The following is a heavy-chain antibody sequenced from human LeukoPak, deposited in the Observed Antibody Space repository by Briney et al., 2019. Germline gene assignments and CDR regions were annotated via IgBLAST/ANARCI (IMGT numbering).Heavy chain of an antibody. CDR3: ARDYGSGSYPRTYFDY. Sequence: GGSPRLSCEASGFTFSSYGMHWVRQAPGKGLEWVAFIRYDGRNKYYADSVKGRFTISRDNSKNTLYLQMNSLRAEDTAVYYCARDYGSGSYPRTYFDYWGQGTLVTVSS. D-gene: IGHD3-10*01. J-gene: IGHJ4*02. V-gene: IGHV3-30*02. CDR2: IRYDGRNK. CDR1: GFTFSSYG.